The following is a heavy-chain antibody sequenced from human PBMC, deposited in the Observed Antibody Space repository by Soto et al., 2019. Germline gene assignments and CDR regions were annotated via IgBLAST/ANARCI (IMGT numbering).Heavy chain of an antibody. V-gene: IGHV3-20*04. D-gene: IGHD6-19*01. J-gene: IGHJ4*02. CDR3: ARLYSSGWYGPGRY. CDR2: INWNGGST. Sequence: EVQLVESGGGVVRPGGSLRLSCAASGFTFDDYGMSWVRQAPGKGLEWVSGINWNGGSTGYADSVKGRFTISRDNAKKSLYLQMNSLRAEDTALYSCARLYSSGWYGPGRYCGQGTLVTVSS. CDR1: GFTFDDYG.